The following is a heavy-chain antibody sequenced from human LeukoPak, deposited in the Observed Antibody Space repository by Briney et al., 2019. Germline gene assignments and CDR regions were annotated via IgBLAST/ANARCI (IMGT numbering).Heavy chain of an antibody. Sequence: GASVKVSCKASGYTFTSYDINWVRRATGQGLEWMGWMNPNSGNTGYAQKFQGRVTMTRNTSINTTYMELSSLRSENTAVYYCAREMRSPRGGFDYWDQGTLVTVSS. V-gene: IGHV1-8*01. CDR3: AREMRSPRGGFDY. D-gene: IGHD3-10*01. J-gene: IGHJ4*02. CDR1: GYTFTSYD. CDR2: MNPNSGNT.